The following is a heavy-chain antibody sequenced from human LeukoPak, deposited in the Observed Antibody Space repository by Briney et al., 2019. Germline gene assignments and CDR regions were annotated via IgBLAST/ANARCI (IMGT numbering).Heavy chain of an antibody. D-gene: IGHD1-26*01. CDR1: GFTFSNYL. CDR2: ISDSGGST. V-gene: IGHV3-23*01. J-gene: IGHJ4*02. Sequence: GGSLRLSCTASGFTFSNYLMTWVRQAPGKGLEWVSAISDSGGSTYYADSVQGRFTISRDNSKNTLYLHMNTLRAEDTAVYYCAKDKGELSPNQFDYWGQGTLVTVSS. CDR3: AKDKGELSPNQFDY.